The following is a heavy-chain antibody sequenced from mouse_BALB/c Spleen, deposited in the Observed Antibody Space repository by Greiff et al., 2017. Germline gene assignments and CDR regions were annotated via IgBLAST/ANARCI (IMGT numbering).Heavy chain of an antibody. V-gene: IGHV14-3*02. D-gene: IGHD2-4*01. CDR2: IDPANGNT. CDR1: GFNIKDTY. J-gene: IGHJ3*01. Sequence: EVQLQESGAELVKPGASVKLSCTASGFNIKDTYMHWVKQRPEQGLEWIGRIDPANGNTKYDPKFQGKATITADTSSNTAYLQLSSLTSEDTAVYYCARRYYDYDEAWFAYWGQGTLVTVSA. CDR3: ARRYYDYDEAWFAY.